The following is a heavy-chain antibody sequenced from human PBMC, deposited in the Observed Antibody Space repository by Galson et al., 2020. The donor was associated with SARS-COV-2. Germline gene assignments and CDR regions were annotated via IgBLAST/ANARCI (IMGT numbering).Heavy chain of an antibody. CDR1: GFTFSSYG. V-gene: IGHV3-33*01. CDR2: IWYDGSNT. CDR3: ASEYDILNGYYGGRHATDY. Sequence: GESLKISCAASGFTFSSYGMHWVRQAPGKGLEWVAVIWYDGSNTYYADSVNGRFTISRDNSKNTLYLQMNSLRAEDTAVYYCASEYDILNGYYGGRHATDYWGQGTLVTVSS. J-gene: IGHJ4*02. D-gene: IGHD3-9*01.